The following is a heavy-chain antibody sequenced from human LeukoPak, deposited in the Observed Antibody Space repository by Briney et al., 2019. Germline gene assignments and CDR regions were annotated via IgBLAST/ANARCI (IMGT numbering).Heavy chain of an antibody. J-gene: IGHJ5*02. D-gene: IGHD4-17*01. Sequence: GESLKISCKGSGYSFTSYWIGWVRQMPGKGLEWMGIIYPGDSDTRYSPSFQGQVTISADKSISTAYLQWSSLKASDTAMYYCARSPTTVSNPTYSDLWGQGTLVTVSS. CDR3: ARSPTTVSNPTYSDL. CDR1: GYSFTSYW. V-gene: IGHV5-51*01. CDR2: IYPGDSDT.